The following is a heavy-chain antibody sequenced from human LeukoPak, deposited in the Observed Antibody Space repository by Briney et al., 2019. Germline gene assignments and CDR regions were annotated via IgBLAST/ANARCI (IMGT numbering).Heavy chain of an antibody. Sequence: SGPTLVKPTQTLALTCTFSGFSLSTSGVGVGWLRQPPGKALEWLALIYWDDDKRYSPSLKSRLTITKDTSKNQVVLTMINLDPVDTATYYCAHRGVTAWPYYFDYWGQGTLVTVSS. CDR1: GFSLSTSGVG. J-gene: IGHJ4*02. CDR2: IYWDDDK. V-gene: IGHV2-5*02. CDR3: AHRGVTAWPYYFDY. D-gene: IGHD5-18*01.